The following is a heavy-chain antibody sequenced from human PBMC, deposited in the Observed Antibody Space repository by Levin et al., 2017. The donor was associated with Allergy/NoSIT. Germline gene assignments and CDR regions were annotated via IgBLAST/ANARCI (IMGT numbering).Heavy chain of an antibody. CDR3: AKTRGFSFRIDAWDL. V-gene: IGHV3-9*01. J-gene: IGHJ3*01. Sequence: GGSLRLSCAASGFIFDAFSMHWVRQTPGRGLEWVSGICWNSGKIGYADSMKGRFTISRDDAKRTLFLQMNSLRVEDTALYYCAKTRGFSFRIDAWDLWDQGTMVPVS. D-gene: IGHD5-12*01. CDR1: GFIFDAFS. CDR2: ICWNSGKI.